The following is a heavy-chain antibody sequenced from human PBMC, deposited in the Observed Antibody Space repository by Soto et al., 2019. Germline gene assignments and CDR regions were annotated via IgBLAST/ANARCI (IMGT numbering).Heavy chain of an antibody. J-gene: IGHJ4*01. Sequence: CLTCTVSGGCISNGGYYCNLVRQHPGKGLEWIGYIHYSGSTWYNPSLESRVTISVDTSKDQFSLKLRSVTAADTAVYYCARVRGSGSYAAYYFDSWGQGTLVTFSS. CDR3: ARVRGSGSYAAYYFDS. CDR2: IHYSGST. CDR1: GGCISNGGYY. V-gene: IGHV4-31*03. D-gene: IGHD3-10*01.